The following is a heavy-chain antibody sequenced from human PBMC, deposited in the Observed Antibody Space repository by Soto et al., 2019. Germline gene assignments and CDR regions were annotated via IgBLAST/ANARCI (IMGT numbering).Heavy chain of an antibody. V-gene: IGHV3-30-3*01. D-gene: IGHD6-19*01. CDR2: ISYDGSNK. CDR1: GFTFSSYA. CDR3: ARARGDSSGWWYFDY. Sequence: QVQLVESGGGVVQPGRSLRLSCAASGFTFSSYAMHWFRQAPGKGLEWVAVISYDGSNKYYADSVKGRFTISRDNSKNTLDLQMNILRAADTAVYYFARARGDSSGWWYFDYWGQGNLVTVSS. J-gene: IGHJ4*02.